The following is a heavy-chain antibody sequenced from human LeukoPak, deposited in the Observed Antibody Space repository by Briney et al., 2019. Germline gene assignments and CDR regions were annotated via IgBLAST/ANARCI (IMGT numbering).Heavy chain of an antibody. J-gene: IGHJ4*02. CDR3: AREPQSLNYDYGLRLGELSLFVPRFYFDY. V-gene: IGHV4-59*12. Sequence: PSETLSLTCTVSGGSISSYYWSWIRQPPGKGLEWIGYIYYSGSTNYNPSLKSRVTMSVDTSKNQFSLKLSSVTAADTAVYYCAREPQSLNYDYGLRLGELSLFVPRFYFDYWGQGTLVTVSS. D-gene: IGHD3-16*02. CDR1: GGSISSYY. CDR2: IYYSGST.